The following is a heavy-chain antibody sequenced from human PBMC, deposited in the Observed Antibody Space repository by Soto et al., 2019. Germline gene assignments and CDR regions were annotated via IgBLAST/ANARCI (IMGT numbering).Heavy chain of an antibody. V-gene: IGHV4-30-4*01. D-gene: IGHD2-21*02. CDR2: IHYSGSM. CDR1: GVSISVEHYH. Sequence: QVQLQESGPGLVRPSETLSLTCKVSGVSISVEHYHWTWIRQSPGKGLEWIGYIHYSGSMHHNPSLQSRITMSVDPSKNLFSLKLSSVTAADTAVYFCAREDDGGDRDYYGLDVWGQGTTVTVSS. CDR3: AREDDGGDRDYYGLDV. J-gene: IGHJ6*02.